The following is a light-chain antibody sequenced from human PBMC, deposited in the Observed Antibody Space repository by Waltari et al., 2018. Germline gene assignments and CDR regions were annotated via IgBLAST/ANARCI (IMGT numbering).Light chain of an antibody. CDR1: NLGNRY. Sequence: SYELTQPPSVSVSPGQTASITCSGDNLGNRYVSWYKQAPGHSPILVIYQDNKRPSGIPERFSGSNSGNTATLTISVTQAVDEADYSCQAWDSSSTVVFGGGTKLTVL. J-gene: IGLJ2*01. V-gene: IGLV3-1*01. CDR3: QAWDSSSTVV. CDR2: QDN.